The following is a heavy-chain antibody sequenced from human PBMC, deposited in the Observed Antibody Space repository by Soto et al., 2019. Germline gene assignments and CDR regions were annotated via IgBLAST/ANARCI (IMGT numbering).Heavy chain of an antibody. CDR2: IKSESVGGTT. CDR3: LGSSVHP. CDR1: GFTFSNAW. V-gene: IGHV3-15*01. J-gene: IGHJ5*02. Sequence: GGSLRLSCAASGFTFSNAWMSWVRQAPGKGLEWVGRIKSESVGGTTDYAAPVKGRFTVSRDDSKNTVYLQMNSLKIEDTGVYYCLGSSVHPWGQGTLVTVSS. D-gene: IGHD3-10*01.